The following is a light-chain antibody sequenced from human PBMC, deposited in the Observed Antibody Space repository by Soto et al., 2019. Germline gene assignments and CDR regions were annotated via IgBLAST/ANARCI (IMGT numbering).Light chain of an antibody. CDR3: QQYNAWPLT. V-gene: IGKV3D-15*01. J-gene: IGKJ4*01. CDR1: QSISSN. Sequence: EVVLTQSPATLSVSPGERATLSCRASQSISSNLAWYQQKAGQAPRLLIYAASTRATGIPASFSGSGSGTDFTLTISSLQSEDFAVYYCQQYNAWPLTFGGGTKVEIK. CDR2: AAS.